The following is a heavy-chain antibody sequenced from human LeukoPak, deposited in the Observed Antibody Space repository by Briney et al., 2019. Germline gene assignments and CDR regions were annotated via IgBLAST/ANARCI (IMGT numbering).Heavy chain of an antibody. Sequence: PGGSLGLSCAASGFTFTSYSMNWVRQAPGKGLEWVSSISGSSKHRYYADSVKGRFTISRDNAKSSLYLQMNSLRAEDTAVYSVTTCYLQHWGQGTLVTVSS. V-gene: IGHV3-21*01. CDR3: TTCYLQH. CDR1: GFTFTSYS. D-gene: IGHD4-17*01. J-gene: IGHJ1*01. CDR2: ISGSSKHR.